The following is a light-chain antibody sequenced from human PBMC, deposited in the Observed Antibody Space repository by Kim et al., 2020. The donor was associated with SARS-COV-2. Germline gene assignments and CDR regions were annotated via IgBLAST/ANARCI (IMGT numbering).Light chain of an antibody. CDR2: QDS. J-gene: IGLJ2*01. CDR1: KLGDKY. CDR3: QAWDSSTAV. V-gene: IGLV3-1*01. Sequence: VSPGQTASITCSGDKLGDKYACWYQQKPGRSPVLVIYQDSKRPSGIPERFSGSNSGNTATLTISGTQAMDEADYYCQAWDSSTAVFGGGTQLTVL.